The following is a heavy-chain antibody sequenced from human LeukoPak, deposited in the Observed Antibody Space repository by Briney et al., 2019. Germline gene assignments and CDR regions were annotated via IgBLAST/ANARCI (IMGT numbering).Heavy chain of an antibody. J-gene: IGHJ6*02. D-gene: IGHD3-22*01. V-gene: IGHV4-59*08. CDR2: IYYSGST. CDR1: GGSISSYY. CDR3: ARYYRYYYDSSGYYYSHYYGMDV. Sequence: SETLSLTCTVSGGSISSYYWSWIRQPPGKGLEWIGYIYYSGSTNYNPSLKSRVTISVDTSKNQFSLKLSSVTAADTAVYYCARYYRYYYDSSGYYYSHYYGMDVWGQGTTVTVSS.